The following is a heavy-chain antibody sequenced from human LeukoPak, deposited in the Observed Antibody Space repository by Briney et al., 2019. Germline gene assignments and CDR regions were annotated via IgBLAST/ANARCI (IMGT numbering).Heavy chain of an antibody. V-gene: IGHV3-7*03. CDR2: IQPDGSEQ. CDR3: AKGTQWFGDPYPPHYFDY. CDR1: GFAFSSNW. D-gene: IGHD3-10*01. J-gene: IGHJ4*02. Sequence: GGSLRLSCAVSGFAFSSNWMSWVRQAPGKGLEWVGNIQPDGSEQYPVDSVKGRFTISRDNARNVLFLQMNSLRAEDTALYYCAKGTQWFGDPYPPHYFDYWGQGTLVTVSS.